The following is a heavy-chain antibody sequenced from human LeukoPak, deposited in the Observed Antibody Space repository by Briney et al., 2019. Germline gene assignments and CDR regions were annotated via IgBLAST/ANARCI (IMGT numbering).Heavy chain of an antibody. Sequence: GGSLRLSCAASGFTFSSYEMNWVRQAPGKGLEWVSYISSSGSTIYYADSVKGRFTISRDNAKNSLYLQMNSLRAEDTAVYYCARDPPNIVGATKGIFDYWGQGTLVTVSS. V-gene: IGHV3-48*03. D-gene: IGHD1-26*01. J-gene: IGHJ4*02. CDR3: ARDPPNIVGATKGIFDY. CDR1: GFTFSSYE. CDR2: ISSSGSTI.